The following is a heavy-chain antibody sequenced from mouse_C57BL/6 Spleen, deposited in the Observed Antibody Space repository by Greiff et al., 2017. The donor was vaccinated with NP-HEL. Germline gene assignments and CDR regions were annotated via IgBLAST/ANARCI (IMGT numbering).Heavy chain of an antibody. D-gene: IGHD1-1*01. CDR2: INPYNGGT. CDR3: ARRIYYYGSAAMDY. CDR1: GYTFTDYY. Sequence: EVQLQQSGPVLVKPGASVKMSCKASGYTFTDYYMNWVKQSHGKSLEWIGVINPYNGGTSYTQKFKGKATLTVDKSSSTAYMELNSLTSEDSAVYYCARRIYYYGSAAMDYWGQGTSVTVS. V-gene: IGHV1-19*01. J-gene: IGHJ4*01.